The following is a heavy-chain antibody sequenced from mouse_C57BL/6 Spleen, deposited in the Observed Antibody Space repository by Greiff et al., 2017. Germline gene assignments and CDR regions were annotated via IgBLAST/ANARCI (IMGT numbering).Heavy chain of an antibody. J-gene: IGHJ4*01. CDR3: AKDYSNPRYAMDY. D-gene: IGHD2-5*01. Sequence: QVQLQQPGAELVKPGASVKLSCKASGYTFTSYWMQWVKQRPGQGLEWIGEIDPSDSYTNYNKKFKGKATLTVDTSSSTAYMQLSSLTSEDSAVYYCAKDYSNPRYAMDYWGQGTSVTVSS. CDR2: IDPSDSYT. V-gene: IGHV1-50*01. CDR1: GYTFTSYW.